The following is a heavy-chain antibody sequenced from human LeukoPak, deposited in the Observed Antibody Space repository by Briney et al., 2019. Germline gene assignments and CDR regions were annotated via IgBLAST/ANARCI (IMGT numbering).Heavy chain of an antibody. D-gene: IGHD3-16*01. Sequence: TGGSLRLSCAASGFTFSDHSMHWVRQAPGKGLVWVSHISFDGGSTSYADSAKGRFTISRDDAKNTVYLQLNGLRVEDTAVYYCARALLGATKATANRGFDFWGQGTLVTVSS. J-gene: IGHJ4*02. CDR1: GFTFSDHS. CDR3: ARALLGATKATANRGFDF. V-gene: IGHV3-74*01. CDR2: ISFDGGST.